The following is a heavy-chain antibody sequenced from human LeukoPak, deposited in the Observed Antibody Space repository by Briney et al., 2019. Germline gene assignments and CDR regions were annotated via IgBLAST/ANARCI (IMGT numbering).Heavy chain of an antibody. V-gene: IGHV3-23*01. CDR3: ALVVAATPPS. D-gene: IGHD2-15*01. Sequence: PGGSLRLSCAASGFTFSRYAMSWVRQAPGKGLDWVSAISGSGGSTYYADSVKGRFTISRDNSKNTLYLQMNSLRAEDTAVYYCALVVAATPPSWGQGTLVTVSS. J-gene: IGHJ4*02. CDR2: ISGSGGST. CDR1: GFTFSRYA.